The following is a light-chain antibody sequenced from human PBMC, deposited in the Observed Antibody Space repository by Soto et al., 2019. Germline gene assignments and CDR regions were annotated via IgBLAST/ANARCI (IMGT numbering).Light chain of an antibody. CDR1: QGIANF. CDR3: QPLKSVPIP. CDR2: GAS. J-gene: IGKJ3*01. Sequence: IQLTQSPSSLSAAVGDRVTISCRASQGIANFLAWYQQKPGKAPKLLIYGASTLPSGVPSRFSGSGSGTDVTLPISILPPQDFATSYCQPLKSVPIPFGPGTKVDIK. V-gene: IGKV1-9*01.